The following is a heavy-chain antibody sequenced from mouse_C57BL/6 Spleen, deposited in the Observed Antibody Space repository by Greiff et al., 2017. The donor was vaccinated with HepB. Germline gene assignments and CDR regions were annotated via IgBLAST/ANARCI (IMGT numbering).Heavy chain of an antibody. CDR1: GFSLTSYG. D-gene: IGHD2-4*01. J-gene: IGHJ4*01. CDR2: IWRGGST. V-gene: IGHV2-5*01. Sequence: QVQLKQSGPGLVQPSQSLSITCTVSGFSLTSYGVHWVRQSPGKGLEWLGVIWRGGSTDYNAAFMSRLSITKDNSKSQVFFKMNSLQADDTAIYYCAKNEGGDYEGDYYAMDYWGQGTSVTVSS. CDR3: AKNEGGDYEGDYYAMDY.